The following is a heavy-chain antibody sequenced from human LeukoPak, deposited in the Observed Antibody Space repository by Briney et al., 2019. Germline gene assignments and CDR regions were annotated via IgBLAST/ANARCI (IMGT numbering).Heavy chain of an antibody. V-gene: IGHV3-7*01. CDR2: IKQDGSEK. J-gene: IGHJ4*02. D-gene: IGHD2-2*01. CDR1: GFTFSSYW. Sequence: GGSLRLSCAASGFTFSSYWMSWVRQAPGKGLEWVANIKQDGSEKYYVDSVKGRFTISGDNAKNSLYLQMNSLRAEDTAVYYCSRDRHCIGSTCYGLWGQGTRVTVSS. CDR3: SRDRHCIGSTCYGL.